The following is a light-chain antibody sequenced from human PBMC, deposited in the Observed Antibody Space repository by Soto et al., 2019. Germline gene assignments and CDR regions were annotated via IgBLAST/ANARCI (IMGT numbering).Light chain of an antibody. Sequence: DIVMTQSPDSLAVSLGERATINCKSSQSVLSSSNSKFYLAWYQQKPGQPPKLLIHWASTRQSGVPDRFSGSGSGTDLTLTITSLQAEDVAVYYCQQYYATPLTFGGGTKVEIK. CDR2: WAS. V-gene: IGKV4-1*01. CDR1: QSVLSSSNSKFY. CDR3: QQYYATPLT. J-gene: IGKJ4*01.